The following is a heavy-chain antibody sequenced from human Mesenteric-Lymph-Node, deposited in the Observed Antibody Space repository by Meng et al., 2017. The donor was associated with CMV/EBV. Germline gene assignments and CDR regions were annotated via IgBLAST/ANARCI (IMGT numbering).Heavy chain of an antibody. CDR1: GFTFSSYW. Sequence: GGSLRLSCAASGFTFSSYWMTWVRQAPGKGLEWVANIKQDGSETHYVDSVKGRFTISRDNSKNTLYLQMSSLRAEDTAVYYCAKQSSGEYTSISYYFDYWGQGTLVTVSS. D-gene: IGHD2/OR15-2a*01. CDR3: AKQSSGEYTSISYYFDY. J-gene: IGHJ4*02. V-gene: IGHV3-7*01. CDR2: IKQDGSET.